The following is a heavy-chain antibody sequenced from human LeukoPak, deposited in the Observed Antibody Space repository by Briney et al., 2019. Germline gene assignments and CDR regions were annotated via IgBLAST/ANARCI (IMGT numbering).Heavy chain of an antibody. J-gene: IGHJ1*01. V-gene: IGHV4-31*03. CDR3: ASVSYDTSLQH. CDR1: GGSISSGGYF. Sequence: SQTLSLTCTVSGGSISSGGYFWSWIRQHPGQGLEWIGYIYYGGSTYYNPSLKGRVTISVDTSKNQFSLRLSSVTAADTAIYYCASVSYDTSLQHWGQGTLVTVSS. D-gene: IGHD3-22*01. CDR2: IYYGGST.